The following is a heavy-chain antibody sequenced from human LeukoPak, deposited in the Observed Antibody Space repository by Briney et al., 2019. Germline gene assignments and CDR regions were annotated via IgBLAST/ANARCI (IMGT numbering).Heavy chain of an antibody. CDR3: ARDFIAQSPIPAF. CDR1: GDSISRSGSS. D-gene: IGHD3-3*02. Sequence: SETLSLTCAVSGDSISRSGSSWSWIRQPPGKGLEWIGYIYHRGGTYYNPSLKSRVTISLDRSKNQFSLKLNSVTAADTAVYYCARDFIAQSPIPAFWGQGTLVSVSS. J-gene: IGHJ4*02. V-gene: IGHV4-30-2*01. CDR2: IYHRGGT.